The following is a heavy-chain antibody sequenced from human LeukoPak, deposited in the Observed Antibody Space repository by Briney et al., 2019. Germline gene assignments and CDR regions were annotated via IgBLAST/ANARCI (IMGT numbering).Heavy chain of an antibody. CDR3: ARGVRRRPDASDI. CDR1: GFTVSSYY. V-gene: IGHV3-53*01. D-gene: IGHD6-25*01. CDR2: IYSGGST. J-gene: IGHJ3*02. Sequence: GGSLRLSCAASGFTVSSYYMSWVRQAPGKGLEWVSVIYSGGSTYYADSVKGRFTISRDNSKNTLYLQMNSLRAEDTAVYYCARGVRRRPDASDIWGQGTMVTVSS.